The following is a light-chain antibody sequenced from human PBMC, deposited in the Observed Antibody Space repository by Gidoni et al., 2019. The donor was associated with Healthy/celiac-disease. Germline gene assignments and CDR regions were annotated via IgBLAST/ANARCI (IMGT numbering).Light chain of an antibody. CDR3: QQSYTTPLT. CDR2: WAS. CDR1: QTVLYSSNNKNY. Sequence: GERATINCKSSQTVLYSSNNKNYLAWYQQKPGQPPKLLIYWASTRESGVPDRFSGSGSGTDFTLTISSLQAEDVAVYYCQQSYTTPLTFGPGTKVEIK. V-gene: IGKV4-1*01. J-gene: IGKJ3*01.